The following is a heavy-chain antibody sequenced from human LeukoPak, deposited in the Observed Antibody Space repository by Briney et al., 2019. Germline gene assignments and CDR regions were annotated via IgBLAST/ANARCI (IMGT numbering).Heavy chain of an antibody. CDR2: INPNSGGT. CDR1: GYTFTGYY. CDR3: ARGGYGGNSELRYFDY. V-gene: IGHV1-2*02. J-gene: IGHJ4*02. D-gene: IGHD5-12*01. Sequence: GASVKVSCKASGYTFTGYYMHWVRQAPGQGLEWMGWINPNSGGTNYAQKFQGRVTISVDTSKNQFSLKLSSVTAADTAVYYCARGGYGGNSELRYFDYWGQGTLVTVSS.